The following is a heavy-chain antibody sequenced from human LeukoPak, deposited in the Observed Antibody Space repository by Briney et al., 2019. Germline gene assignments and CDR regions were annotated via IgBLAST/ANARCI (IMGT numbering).Heavy chain of an antibody. CDR3: AKDSRFAHDILTAFDY. J-gene: IGHJ4*02. Sequence: PGGSLRLSCAASGFTFNNYAMTWVRQAPGKGLEWVSVIGGSTGNTYYADSVKGRFTISRDNSKNTLYLQMSGLRAEDTAVYYCAKDSRFAHDILTAFDYWGQGTLVTVSS. D-gene: IGHD3-9*01. V-gene: IGHV3-23*01. CDR1: GFTFNNYA. CDR2: IGGSTGNT.